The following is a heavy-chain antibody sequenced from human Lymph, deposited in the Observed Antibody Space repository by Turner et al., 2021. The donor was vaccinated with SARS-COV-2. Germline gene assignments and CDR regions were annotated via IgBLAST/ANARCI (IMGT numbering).Heavy chain of an antibody. Sequence: QVRLVESGGGVVQPGRSLRLSCVASGFTLSNYAMHWVRQAPGKGLEWVAVISYDGSNKYYADSVKGRFTISRDNSKNTLYLQMNSLRAEDTAVYYCASNFWSAYRLDYWGQGTLVTVSS. J-gene: IGHJ4*02. CDR1: GFTLSNYA. CDR2: ISYDGSNK. CDR3: ASNFWSAYRLDY. D-gene: IGHD3-3*01. V-gene: IGHV3-30-3*01.